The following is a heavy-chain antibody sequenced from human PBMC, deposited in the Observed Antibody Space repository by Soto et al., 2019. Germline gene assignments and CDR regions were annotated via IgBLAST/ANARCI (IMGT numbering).Heavy chain of an antibody. D-gene: IGHD1-20*01. Sequence: SGPTLVNPTETLTLTCTFSGFSLTSPGMCVSWIRQPPGKALEWLALIERDDDDKYYSTSLKTRLTISKDTRKNQVVLTMANMDPADTGTYYCARSIRGPRRFNGMDGWGQGNTVTVSS. V-gene: IGHV2-70*13. J-gene: IGHJ6*02. CDR1: GFSLTSPGMC. CDR2: IERDDDDK. CDR3: ARSIRGPRRFNGMDG.